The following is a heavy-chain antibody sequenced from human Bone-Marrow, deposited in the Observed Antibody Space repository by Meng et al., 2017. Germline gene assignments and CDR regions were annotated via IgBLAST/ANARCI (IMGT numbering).Heavy chain of an antibody. V-gene: IGHV3-23*01. CDR3: AKESHDILTGYYWMAEAEDYFDY. J-gene: IGHJ4*02. Sequence: GESLKISCAASGFTFSSYAMSWVRQAPGKGLEWVSAISGSGGSTYYADSVKGRFTISRDNSKNTLYLQMNSLRAEDTAVYYCAKESHDILTGYYWMAEAEDYFDYLGQGTLVNVSS. CDR2: ISGSGGST. D-gene: IGHD3-9*01. CDR1: GFTFSSYA.